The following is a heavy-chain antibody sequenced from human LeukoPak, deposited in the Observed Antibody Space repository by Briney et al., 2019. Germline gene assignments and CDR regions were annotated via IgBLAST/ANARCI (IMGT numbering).Heavy chain of an antibody. CDR2: ISAYNGNT. V-gene: IGHV1-18*01. J-gene: IGHJ4*02. Sequence: GASVKVSCKASGGTFSSYAISWVRQAPGQGLEWMGWISAYNGNTNYAQKLQGRVTMTTDTSTSTAYMELRSLRSDDTAVYYCARVMYYYDSSGYPSFDYWGQGTLVTVSS. D-gene: IGHD3-22*01. CDR3: ARVMYYYDSSGYPSFDY. CDR1: GGTFSSYA.